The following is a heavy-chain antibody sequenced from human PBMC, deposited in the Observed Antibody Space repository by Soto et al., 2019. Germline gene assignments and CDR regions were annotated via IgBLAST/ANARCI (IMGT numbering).Heavy chain of an antibody. CDR1: GYDFTAYD. Sequence: SVKVSCKASGYDFTAYDINWVRQASGQGLEWMGWMNPINGATDSARRFQGRVSMTRNTATATAYLELTSLRSDDSAVYFCGRGPSPRAPAGGTPYYYAMDVWGQGTTVTVS. CDR3: GRGPSPRAPAGGTPYYYAMDV. J-gene: IGHJ6*02. CDR2: MNPINGAT. V-gene: IGHV1-8*02. D-gene: IGHD2-2*01.